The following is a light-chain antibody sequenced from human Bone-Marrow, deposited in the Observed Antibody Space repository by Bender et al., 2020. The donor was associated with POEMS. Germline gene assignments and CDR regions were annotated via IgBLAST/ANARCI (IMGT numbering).Light chain of an antibody. Sequence: QSALTQPASVSGSPRQSITISCTGTGSDVGNYNLVSWYQQSPGKAPKLIIYEATNRPSGISNRFSGSWSGNTASLTISGLQAEDEAEYFCCSYAGSNVVVFGGGTKLTVL. CDR3: CSYAGSNVVV. CDR2: EAT. J-gene: IGLJ2*01. V-gene: IGLV2-23*01. CDR1: GSDVGNYNL.